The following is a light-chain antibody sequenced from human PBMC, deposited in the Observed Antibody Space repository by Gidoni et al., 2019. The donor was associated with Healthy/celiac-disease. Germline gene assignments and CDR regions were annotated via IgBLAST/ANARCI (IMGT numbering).Light chain of an antibody. J-gene: IGLJ2*01. CDR1: SSDVGGYNY. Sequence: QSARTQPRSVSGSPGQSVTISCTGTSSDVGGYNYVSWYQQHPGKAPKLMIYDVSKRPSRVPDRFSGSKSGHTASLTISGLQAEDEADYYCCSYAGSYSVIFGGGTKLTVL. V-gene: IGLV2-11*01. CDR3: CSYAGSYSVI. CDR2: DVS.